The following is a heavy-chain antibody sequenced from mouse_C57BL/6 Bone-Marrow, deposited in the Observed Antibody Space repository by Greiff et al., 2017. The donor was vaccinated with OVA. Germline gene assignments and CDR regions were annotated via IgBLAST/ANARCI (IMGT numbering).Heavy chain of an antibody. V-gene: IGHV1-4*01. CDR2: INSSSGYT. CDR1: GYTFTSST. CDR3: ARWAY. Sequence: QVQLKESGAELARPGASVKMFCKASGYTFTSSTMHWVKQRPGQGLEWIGYINSSSGYTKYNQKFKDKATLTEDKSSSTAYKQLSSLTSEDSAFYYSARWAYWGQGTLVTVSA. J-gene: IGHJ3*01.